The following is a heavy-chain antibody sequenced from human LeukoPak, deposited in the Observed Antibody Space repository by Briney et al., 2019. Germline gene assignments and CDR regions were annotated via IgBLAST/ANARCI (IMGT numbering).Heavy chain of an antibody. CDR1: GGSITSNY. Sequence: PSETLSLTCTVSGGSITSNYWSWIRQPPGKGLEWIGHIYYTGSTNYNPSLKSRATISVDTSKNQFSLKMSSVTAADTAVYYCARVGSRGWPIDFWGQGTLVTVSS. CDR3: ARVGSRGWPIDF. CDR2: IYYTGST. V-gene: IGHV4-59*01. D-gene: IGHD3-10*01. J-gene: IGHJ4*02.